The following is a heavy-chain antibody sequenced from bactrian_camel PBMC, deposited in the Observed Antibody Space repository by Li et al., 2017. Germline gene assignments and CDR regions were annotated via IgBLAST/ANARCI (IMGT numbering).Heavy chain of an antibody. Sequence: QLVESGGGAVQPGGSLRLSCAASEFTFNSYWMCWVRQAPGKGLEWVSSINMAGTASFYADSVKGRFTISRDNAENTMYLQMNSLKSEDTAQYYCVRDNQLKMGGQGTQVTVS. J-gene: IGHJ4*01. CDR2: INMAGTAS. V-gene: IGHV3S1*01. CDR3: VRDNQLKM. CDR1: EFTFNSYW.